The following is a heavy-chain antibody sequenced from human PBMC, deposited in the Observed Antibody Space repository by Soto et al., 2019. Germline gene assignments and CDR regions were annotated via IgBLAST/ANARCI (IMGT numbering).Heavy chain of an antibody. CDR3: ARALPAAGDTAFDY. CDR2: IYYSGST. Sequence: QVQLQESGPGLVKPSETLSLTCTVSGGSISSYYWSWIRQPPGKGLEWIGYIYYSGSTNYNPSLKSRVTISVDTSKNQFSLKLSSVTAADTAVYYCARALPAAGDTAFDYWGQGTLVTVSS. CDR1: GGSISSYY. D-gene: IGHD6-13*01. J-gene: IGHJ4*02. V-gene: IGHV4-59*01.